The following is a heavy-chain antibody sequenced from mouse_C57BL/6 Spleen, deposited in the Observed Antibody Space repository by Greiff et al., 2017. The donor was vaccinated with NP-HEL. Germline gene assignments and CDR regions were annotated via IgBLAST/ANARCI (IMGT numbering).Heavy chain of an antibody. V-gene: IGHV1-69*01. J-gene: IGHJ4*01. CDR2: IDPSDSYT. Sequence: VQLQQPGAELVLPGASVKLSCKASGYTFTSYWMHWVKQRPGQGLEWIGEIDPSDSYTNYNQKFKGKSTLTVDKSSSTAYMQLSSLTSGDSAVYYSARGYYDSYYAMDYWGQGTSVT. CDR3: ARGYYDSYYAMDY. CDR1: GYTFTSYW. D-gene: IGHD2-4*01.